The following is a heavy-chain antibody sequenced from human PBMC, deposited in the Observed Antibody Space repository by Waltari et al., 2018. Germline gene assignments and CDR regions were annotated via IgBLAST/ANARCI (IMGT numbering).Heavy chain of an antibody. V-gene: IGHV3-30*18. CDR3: AKDGGTYYYGSGNPWLDY. CDR2: ISYDGSNK. Sequence: QVQLVESGGGVVQPGRSLRLSCAASGFTFSSYGLAWVRQAPGKGLGWVAVISYDGSNKNYADSVKGRFTISRDNSKNTLYLQMNSLRAEDTAVYYCAKDGGTYYYGSGNPWLDYWGQGTLVTVSS. J-gene: IGHJ4*02. D-gene: IGHD3-10*01. CDR1: GFTFSSYG.